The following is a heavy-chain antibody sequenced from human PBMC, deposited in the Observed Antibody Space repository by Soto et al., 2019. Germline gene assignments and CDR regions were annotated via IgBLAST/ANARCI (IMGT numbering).Heavy chain of an antibody. J-gene: IGHJ6*02. D-gene: IGHD2-2*02. Sequence: TLSLTCAVHGGSFSGYYWSWIRQPPVNGMEWIGEINHSGSTNYNPSLKSRVTISVDTSKNQFSLKLSSVTAADTAVYYCAREPPEVPAAISVYYYGMDVWGQGTTVTVSS. CDR1: GGSFSGYY. V-gene: IGHV4-34*01. CDR3: AREPPEVPAAISVYYYGMDV. CDR2: INHSGST.